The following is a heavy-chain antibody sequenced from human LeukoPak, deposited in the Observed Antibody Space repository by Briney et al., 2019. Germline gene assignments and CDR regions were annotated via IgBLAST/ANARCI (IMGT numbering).Heavy chain of an antibody. CDR2: INHSGST. CDR3: AGRNYDSSGSRFDY. D-gene: IGHD3-22*01. Sequence: SETLSLTRAVYGGSFSGYYWSWIRQPPGKGLEWIGEINHSGSTTYNTSLKSRVTISVDTSKYKISLKLSSVTAADTAVYYCAGRNYDSSGSRFDYWGQGTLVTVSS. J-gene: IGHJ4*02. CDR1: GGSFSGYY. V-gene: IGHV4-34*01.